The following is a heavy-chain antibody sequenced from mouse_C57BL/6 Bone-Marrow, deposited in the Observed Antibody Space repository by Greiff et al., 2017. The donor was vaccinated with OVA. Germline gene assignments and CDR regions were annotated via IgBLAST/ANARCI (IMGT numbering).Heavy chain of an antibody. CDR1: GFSLTSYG. CDR3: AKGGVVPFDY. CDR2: IWGDGST. D-gene: IGHD1-1*01. J-gene: IGHJ2*01. Sequence: VHLVESGPGLVAPSQCLSITCTVSGFSLTSYGVSWVRQPPGKGLEWLGVIWGDGSTPYHSALLSSLSNSKNNAKSQVCLKPNSLQTDDTATDYWAKGGVVPFDYWGQGTTLTVSS. V-gene: IGHV2-3*01.